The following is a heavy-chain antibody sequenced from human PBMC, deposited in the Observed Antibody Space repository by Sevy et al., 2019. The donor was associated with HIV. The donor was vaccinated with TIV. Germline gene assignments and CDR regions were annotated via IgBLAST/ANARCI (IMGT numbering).Heavy chain of an antibody. CDR1: GFTFSSYN. J-gene: IGHJ6*02. D-gene: IGHD2-15*01. V-gene: IGHV3-21*01. CDR2: ISSSSNYM. CDR3: ARVVAYCSGGTCFPGYYYGMDV. Sequence: GGSLRLSCAASGFTFSSYNMNWVRQPPGKGLEWVSSISSSSNYMTYADSVKGRFTISRDNAKNSLYLEMNTLRAEDTAVYYCARVVAYCSGGTCFPGYYYGMDVWGQGTTVTVSS.